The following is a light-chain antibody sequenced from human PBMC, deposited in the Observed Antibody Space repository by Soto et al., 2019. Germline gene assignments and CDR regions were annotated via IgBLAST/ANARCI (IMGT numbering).Light chain of an antibody. CDR1: QSISSW. CDR2: DAS. CDR3: QQYQSYSRT. Sequence: DIQMTQSPSTLSASVRDRVTITCRASQSISSWLAWYQQKPGKAPKLLIYDASSLESGVPSRFSGSGSGTEFTLTISSLKPDDFATYYCQQYQSYSRTFGQGTKGEIK. V-gene: IGKV1-5*01. J-gene: IGKJ1*01.